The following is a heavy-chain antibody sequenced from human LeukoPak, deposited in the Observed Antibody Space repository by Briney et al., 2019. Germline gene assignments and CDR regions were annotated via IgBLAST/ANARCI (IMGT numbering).Heavy chain of an antibody. CDR1: GYTFTSYG. Sequence: GASVKVSCKASGYTFTSYGISWVRQAPGQGLEWMGWISAYNGNINYAQKLQGRVTMTTDTSTSTAYMELRSLRSDDTAVYYCARVGYCSSTSCPTSYYYYYYMDVWDKGTTVTISS. CDR3: ARVGYCSSTSCPTSYYYYYYMDV. D-gene: IGHD2-2*01. J-gene: IGHJ6*03. V-gene: IGHV1-18*01. CDR2: ISAYNGNI.